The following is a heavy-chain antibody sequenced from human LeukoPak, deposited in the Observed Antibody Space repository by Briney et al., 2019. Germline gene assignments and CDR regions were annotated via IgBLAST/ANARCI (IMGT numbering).Heavy chain of an antibody. CDR3: AKHLLVVVTAAPFDY. J-gene: IGHJ4*02. CDR1: GFTFSSYG. D-gene: IGHD2-21*02. Sequence: GGSLRLSCAASGFTFSSYGMHWVRQAPGKGLEWVAFIRYDGNKENYADSVKGRFTISRDNSKNTVYLQMDSLRTEDTAVYYCAKHLLVVVTAAPFDYWGQGTLVTVSS. CDR2: IRYDGNKE. V-gene: IGHV3-30*02.